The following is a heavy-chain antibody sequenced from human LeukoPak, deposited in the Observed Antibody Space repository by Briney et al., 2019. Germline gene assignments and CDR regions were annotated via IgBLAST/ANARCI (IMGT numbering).Heavy chain of an antibody. CDR2: ISAYNGNT. J-gene: IGHJ5*02. V-gene: IGHV1-18*04. CDR1: GYTFTSYG. CDR3: ARDFAYCSGGSCYENWFDP. Sequence: GASVKVSCKASGYTFTSYGISWVRQDPGQGLEWMGWISAYNGNTNYAQKLQGRVTMTTDTSTSTAYMELRSLGSDDTAAYYCARDFAYCSGGSCYENWFDPWGQGTLVTVSS. D-gene: IGHD2-15*01.